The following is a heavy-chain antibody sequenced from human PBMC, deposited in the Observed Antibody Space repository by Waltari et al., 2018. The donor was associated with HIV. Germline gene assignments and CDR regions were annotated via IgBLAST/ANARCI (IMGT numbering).Heavy chain of an antibody. V-gene: IGHV3-7*01. CDR1: DFTFSNYW. D-gene: IGHD6-19*01. Sequence: EVQLVESGGELVQPGGPLRLSCVASDFTFSNYWMRWVRQAPGKGLEWVANINQDGSEDFYVDSMKGRFVISRDNAKNSLYLQLNKLRAEDTAMYYCARGAVYSSGPYDAYDIWGQGTMVIVSS. J-gene: IGHJ3*02. CDR3: ARGAVYSSGPYDAYDI. CDR2: INQDGSED.